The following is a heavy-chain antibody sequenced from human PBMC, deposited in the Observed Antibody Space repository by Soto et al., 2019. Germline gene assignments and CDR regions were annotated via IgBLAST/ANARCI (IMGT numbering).Heavy chain of an antibody. D-gene: IGHD3-22*01. Sequence: GESLKISCKGSGYSFTSYWISWVRQMPGKGLEWMGRIDPSDSYTNYSPSFQGHVTISADKSISTAYLQWSSLKASDTAMYYCARVEAYYYDSSGYGLNAFGIWGQGTMVTVSS. J-gene: IGHJ3*02. CDR1: GYSFTSYW. V-gene: IGHV5-10-1*01. CDR2: IDPSDSYT. CDR3: ARVEAYYYDSSGYGLNAFGI.